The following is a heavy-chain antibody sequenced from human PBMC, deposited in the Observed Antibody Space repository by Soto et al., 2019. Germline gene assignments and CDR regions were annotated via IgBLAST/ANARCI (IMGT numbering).Heavy chain of an antibody. J-gene: IGHJ4*02. D-gene: IGHD4-4*01. CDR2: ISYDGSNK. V-gene: IGHV3-30*03. Sequence: PGGPLRLSCAASGFTFSSYGMHWVRQAPGKGLEWVAVISYDGSNKYYADSVKGRFTISRDNSKNTLYLQMNSLRAEDTAVYYCARPLTTVTTPGFDYWGQGTLVTVSS. CDR1: GFTFSSYG. CDR3: ARPLTTVTTPGFDY.